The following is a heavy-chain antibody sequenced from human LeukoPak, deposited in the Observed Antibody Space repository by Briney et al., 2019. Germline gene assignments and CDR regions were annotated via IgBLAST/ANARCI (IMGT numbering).Heavy chain of an antibody. D-gene: IGHD3-10*01. V-gene: IGHV4-31*03. CDR3: ARAEVRGVISPGYNWFDP. CDR2: IYYSGST. Sequence: SETLSLTCTVSGGSISSGGYYWSWIRQHPGKGLEWIGSIYYSGSTYYNPSLKSRVTISVDTSKNQFSLKLSSVTAADTAVYYCARAEVRGVISPGYNWFDPWGQGTLVTVSS. J-gene: IGHJ5*02. CDR1: GGSISSGGYY.